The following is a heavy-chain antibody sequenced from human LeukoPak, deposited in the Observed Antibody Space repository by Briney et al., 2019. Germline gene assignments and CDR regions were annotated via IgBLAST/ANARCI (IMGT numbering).Heavy chain of an antibody. CDR1: GFTFDDYG. J-gene: IGHJ3*02. D-gene: IGHD3-22*01. CDR3: ARVRKQYYYDDSHHRDASDI. CDR2: INWNGRNV. V-gene: IGHV3-20*04. Sequence: GGSLRLSCATPGFTFDDYGMNWARQAPGKGLEWVSNINWNGRNVDYADSVKGRFTISRDKAKNSLHLQMNSLRAEDTAVYYCARVRKQYYYDDSHHRDASDIWGQGTMVIVSS.